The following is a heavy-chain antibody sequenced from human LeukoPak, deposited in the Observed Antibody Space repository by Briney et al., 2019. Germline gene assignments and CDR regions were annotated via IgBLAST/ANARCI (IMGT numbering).Heavy chain of an antibody. CDR3: ARDSKTPGGYYYYMDV. CDR2: INPNSGGT. V-gene: IGHV1-2*02. D-gene: IGHD3-10*01. CDR1: GYTFTGYY. J-gene: IGHJ6*03. Sequence: GASVKVSCKASGYTFTGYYMHWVRQAPGQGLEWMGWINPNSGGTNYAQKFRGRVTMTRDTSISTAYMELSRLRSDDTAVYYCARDSKTPGGYYYYMDVWGKGTTVTVSS.